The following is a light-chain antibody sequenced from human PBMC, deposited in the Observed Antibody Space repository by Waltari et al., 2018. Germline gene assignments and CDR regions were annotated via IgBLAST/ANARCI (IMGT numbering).Light chain of an antibody. J-gene: IGKJ1*01. CDR3: QQSYGIPWT. V-gene: IGKV1-39*01. Sequence: DIQMTQSPSSLSASVGDRVTITCRARRSISGSLNWYQQKSGKAPDLLIFGASTLHSGVPSRFSGSGSGTDFTLTISSLQPDDFATYYCQQSYGIPWTFGEGTKVEIK. CDR1: RSISGS. CDR2: GAS.